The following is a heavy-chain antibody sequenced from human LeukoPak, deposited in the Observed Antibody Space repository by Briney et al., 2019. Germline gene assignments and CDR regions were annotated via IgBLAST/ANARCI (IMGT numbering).Heavy chain of an antibody. CDR1: GFTFSSYA. CDR2: INSDGSST. Sequence: GGSLRLSCAASGFTFSSYAMIWVRQAPGKGLEWVSRINSDGSSTSYAGSVKGRFTISRDNAKNTLYLQMNSLRAEDTAVYYCARGGYYDSSGYYQGYWGQGTLVTVSS. V-gene: IGHV3-74*01. J-gene: IGHJ4*02. D-gene: IGHD3-22*01. CDR3: ARGGYYDSSGYYQGY.